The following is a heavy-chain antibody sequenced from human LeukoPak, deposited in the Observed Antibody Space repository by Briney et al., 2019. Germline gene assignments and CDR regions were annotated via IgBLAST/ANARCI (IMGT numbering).Heavy chain of an antibody. D-gene: IGHD3-22*01. CDR3: ARDWRDYYDSSGYPGAFDI. V-gene: IGHV3-66*01. J-gene: IGHJ3*02. Sequence: GGSLRLSCAASGFTFSSYAMSWIRQAPGKGLEWVSILYSGDTTHYADSVKGRFVISRDNSKNTLYLQMNSLRAEDTAVYYCARDWRDYYDSSGYPGAFDIWGQGTMVTVSS. CDR2: LYSGDTT. CDR1: GFTFSSYA.